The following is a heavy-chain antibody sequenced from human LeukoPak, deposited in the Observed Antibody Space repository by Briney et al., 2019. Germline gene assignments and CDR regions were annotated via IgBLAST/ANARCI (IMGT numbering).Heavy chain of an antibody. CDR3: ARNLGYCSSISCACGA. CDR1: GFTFSNYA. D-gene: IGHD2-2*01. CDR2: ISSDGNNQ. J-gene: IGHJ5*02. V-gene: IGHV3-30-3*01. Sequence: PGGSLRLSCAASGFTFSNYAVHWVRQAPGKGLEWVAVISSDGNNQYYADSVKGRFTISRDNSRTTLYLQMNSLRAEDTAAYYCARNLGYCSSISCACGAWGQGTLVTVSS.